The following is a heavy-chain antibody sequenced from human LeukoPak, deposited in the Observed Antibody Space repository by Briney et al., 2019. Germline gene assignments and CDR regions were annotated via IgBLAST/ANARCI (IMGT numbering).Heavy chain of an antibody. J-gene: IGHJ4*02. D-gene: IGHD6-13*01. CDR1: GGSITSNSYY. Sequence: SETLSLTCTVSGGSITSNSYYWGWIRQPPGKGLEWIGSIYYSGSTYYNPSLKRRVTISIDTSKNQFSLKLISVTAADTAVYYCARGRRWAAAEIVYWGQGTLVTVSS. CDR2: IYYSGST. V-gene: IGHV4-39*07. CDR3: ARGRRWAAAEIVY.